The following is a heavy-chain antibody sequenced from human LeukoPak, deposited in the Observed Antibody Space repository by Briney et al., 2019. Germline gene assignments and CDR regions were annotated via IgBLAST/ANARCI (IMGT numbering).Heavy chain of an antibody. CDR2: INTNTGNP. CDR1: GYTFTSYA. V-gene: IGHV7-4-1*02. CDR3: ARDGQLVEAYYYGSGSCYHI. J-gene: IGHJ4*02. D-gene: IGHD3-10*01. Sequence: ASVKVSCKASGYTFTSYAMNWVRQAPGQGLEWMGWINTNTGNPTYAQGFTGRFVFSLDTSVSTAYLQISSLKAEDTAVYYCARDGQLVEAYYYGSGSCYHIWGQGTLVTVSS.